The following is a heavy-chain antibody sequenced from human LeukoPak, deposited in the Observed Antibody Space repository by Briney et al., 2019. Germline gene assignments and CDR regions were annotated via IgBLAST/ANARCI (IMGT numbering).Heavy chain of an antibody. CDR3: SRIRSRGWYDPVDY. D-gene: IGHD6-19*01. CDR2: INTDGSIT. J-gene: IGHJ4*02. V-gene: IGHV3-74*01. CDR1: GFTFTSNW. Sequence: QSGGSLRLSCAASGFTFTSNWMHWVRQAPGKGLVWVSRINTDGSITRYADSVKGRFTISRDNAKNTLYLQMNSLRAEDTALYYCSRIRSRGWYDPVDYWGQGTLVTVSS.